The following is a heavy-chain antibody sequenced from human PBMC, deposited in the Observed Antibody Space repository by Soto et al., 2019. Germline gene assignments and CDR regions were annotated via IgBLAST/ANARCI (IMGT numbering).Heavy chain of an antibody. CDR3: ARVPSSWPSQSWFDP. V-gene: IGHV3-53*04. CDR1: GFPVSSNY. D-gene: IGHD6-13*01. Sequence: HPGGSMRLCYAASGFPVSSNYMSWVRQAPGKGLEWVSVIYSGGSTYYADSVKGRFTISRHNSKNTLYLQMNSLRAEDTAVYYCARVPSSWPSQSWFDPWGQGTLVTVSS. J-gene: IGHJ5*02. CDR2: IYSGGST.